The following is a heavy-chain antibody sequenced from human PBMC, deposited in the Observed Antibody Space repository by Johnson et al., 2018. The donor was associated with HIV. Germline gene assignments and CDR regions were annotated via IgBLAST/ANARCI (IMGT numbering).Heavy chain of an antibody. D-gene: IGHD5-12*01. CDR2: IKSKTDGGTT. CDR1: GIIFSHYG. J-gene: IGHJ3*02. V-gene: IGHV3-15*01. Sequence: VQLVESGGGVVQPGRSLRLSCAVSGIIFSHYGMHWVRQAPGKGLEWVGRIKSKTDGGTTDYAAPVKGRFTISRDDSKNTLYLQMNSLKTEDTAVYYCTTDGLRTIDAFDIWGQGTMVTVSS. CDR3: TTDGLRTIDAFDI.